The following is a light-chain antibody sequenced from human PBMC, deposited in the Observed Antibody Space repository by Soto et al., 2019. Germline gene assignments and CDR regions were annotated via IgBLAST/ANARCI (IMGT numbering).Light chain of an antibody. J-gene: IGLJ1*01. CDR2: EGT. Sequence: QSALTQPASVSGSPGQSITISCTGTNNLVSWYQQHPWKAPKVVLYEGTKRPSGVSNRFSGSNSGSTASLTISGLQAEDEAHYFCCAYVGARSYVFGPGTKLTVL. V-gene: IGLV2-23*01. CDR3: CAYVGARSYV. CDR1: NNL.